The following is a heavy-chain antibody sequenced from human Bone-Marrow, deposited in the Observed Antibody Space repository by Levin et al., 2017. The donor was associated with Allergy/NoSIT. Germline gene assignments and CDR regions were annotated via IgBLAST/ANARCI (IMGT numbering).Heavy chain of an antibody. D-gene: IGHD1/OR15-1a*01. J-gene: IGHJ4*02. Sequence: PGESLKISCAASGFTFSNHVMHWVRQAPREGLEWVSSISANGANTYYADSVKGRFTISRDNSKNTLYLQMSSLRAEDTAVYYCATNDVSWNKWYEAYWGRGTLVTVSS. CDR2: ISANGANT. CDR3: ATNDVSWNKWYEAY. V-gene: IGHV3-23*01. CDR1: GFTFSNHV.